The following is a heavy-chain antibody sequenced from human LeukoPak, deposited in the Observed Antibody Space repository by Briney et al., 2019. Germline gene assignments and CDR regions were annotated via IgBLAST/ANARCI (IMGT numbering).Heavy chain of an antibody. Sequence: GGSLRLSCAASGFTFSSYGMHWVRQAPGKGLEWVAFIRYDGSNKYYADSVKGRFTISRDNSKNTLYLQMNSLRAEDTAVYYCAKEGRWLQLHAVYWGQGTLVTVSS. V-gene: IGHV3-30*02. J-gene: IGHJ4*02. CDR1: GFTFSSYG. CDR3: AKEGRWLQLHAVY. D-gene: IGHD5-24*01. CDR2: IRYDGSNK.